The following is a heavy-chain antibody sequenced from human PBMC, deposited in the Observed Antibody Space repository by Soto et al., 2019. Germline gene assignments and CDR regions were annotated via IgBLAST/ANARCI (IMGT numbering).Heavy chain of an antibody. CDR1: GLVFITYA. CDR2: ISGSGGST. J-gene: IGHJ3*02. Sequence: GSLILSCSATGLVFITYAVRWVRQAPGKGLEWVSAISGSGGSTYYADSVKGRFTISRDNSKNTLYLQMNSLRAEDTAVYYCAKDPQQLPTGDAFDSWGQGTMVTVSS. D-gene: IGHD6-13*01. CDR3: AKDPQQLPTGDAFDS. V-gene: IGHV3-23*01.